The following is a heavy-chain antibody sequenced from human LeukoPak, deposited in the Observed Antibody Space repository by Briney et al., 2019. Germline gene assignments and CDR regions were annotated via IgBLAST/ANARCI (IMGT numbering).Heavy chain of an antibody. V-gene: IGHV4-4*09. Sequence: SETLSLNCTVSGDSISSYYWSWIRHPPGKGLEWIGYIYTSGGTNYIPSLKGRVTISIDTSKNQFSLKLSSVTAADSAVYYCARLTRLSTSPDRYYLDYWGQGTLVTVSS. CDR2: IYTSGGT. CDR1: GDSISSYY. CDR3: ARLTRLSTSPDRYYLDY. J-gene: IGHJ4*02. D-gene: IGHD6-6*01.